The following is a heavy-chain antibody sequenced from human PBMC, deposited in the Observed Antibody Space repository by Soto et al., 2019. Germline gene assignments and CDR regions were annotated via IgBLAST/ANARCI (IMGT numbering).Heavy chain of an antibody. Sequence: SETLSLTCTVSGGSTSSYYWSWIRQPPGKGLEWIGYIYYSRSTNYNPSLKSRVTISVDTSKNQFSLKLSSVTAADTAVYYCARGVMGLRLGDTFDSWGQGTLVTVSS. CDR3: ARGVMGLRLGDTFDS. D-gene: IGHD3-16*01. V-gene: IGHV4-59*01. CDR2: IYYSRST. J-gene: IGHJ4*02. CDR1: GGSTSSYY.